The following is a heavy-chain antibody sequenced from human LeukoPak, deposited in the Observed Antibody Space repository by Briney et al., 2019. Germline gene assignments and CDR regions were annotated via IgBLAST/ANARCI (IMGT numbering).Heavy chain of an antibody. CDR2: IYPGDSDT. CDR3: ARRLNDAFDI. Sequence: GESLKISCKGSGYSFNMYWIGWVRQMPGKGLEWMGIIYPGDSDTRYSPSLQGQVTISADKSISTAYLQWSSLKASDTAMYYCARRLNDAFDIWGQGTMVSVSS. J-gene: IGHJ3*02. V-gene: IGHV5-51*01. CDR1: GYSFNMYW.